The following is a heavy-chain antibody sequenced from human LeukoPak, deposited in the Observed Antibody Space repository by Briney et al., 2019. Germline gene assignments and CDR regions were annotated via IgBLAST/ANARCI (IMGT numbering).Heavy chain of an antibody. D-gene: IGHD3-10*01. V-gene: IGHV1-18*01. CDR2: ISAYNGNT. CDR1: GYTFTSYG. J-gene: IGHJ6*04. Sequence: ASVKVSCKASGYTFTSYGISWVRQAPGQGLEWMGWISAYNGNTNYAQKLQGRVTMTTDTSTSTAYMELRSLRSDDTAVYYCARLPYGSGAWLQREGRDVWGKGTTVTISS. CDR3: ARLPYGSGAWLQREGRDV.